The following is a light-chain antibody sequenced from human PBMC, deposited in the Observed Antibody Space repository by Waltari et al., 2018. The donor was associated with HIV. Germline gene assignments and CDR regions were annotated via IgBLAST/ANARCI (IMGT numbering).Light chain of an antibody. Sequence: DIQMTQSPSTLSASVGDTVTITCRASQNILKWLAWYQQKPGKAPKRLISKASSLETGVPPRFSRTVSGRDFSLTISSLQPDDSATYYCQQYNLYRWTFGHGTKVEVK. CDR1: QNILKW. J-gene: IGKJ1*01. CDR3: QQYNLYRWT. V-gene: IGKV1-5*03. CDR2: KAS.